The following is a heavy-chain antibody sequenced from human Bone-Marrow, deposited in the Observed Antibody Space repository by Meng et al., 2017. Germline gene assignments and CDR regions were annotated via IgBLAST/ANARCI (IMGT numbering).Heavy chain of an antibody. CDR1: GFTFSSYG. J-gene: IGHJ4*02. CDR3: ARGGFQVNGLLWFGELWYYFDY. D-gene: IGHD3-10*01. V-gene: IGHV3-NL1*01. Sequence: GGSLRLSCAASGFTFSSYGMHWVRQAPGKGLEWVSVIYSGGSTYYADSVKGRFTISRHNSKNTLYLQMNSLRAEDTAVYYCARGGFQVNGLLWFGELWYYFDYWGQGTLVTVSS. CDR2: IYSGGST.